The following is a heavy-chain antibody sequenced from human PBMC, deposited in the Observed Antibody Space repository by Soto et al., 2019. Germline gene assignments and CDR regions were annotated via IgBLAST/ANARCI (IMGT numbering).Heavy chain of an antibody. CDR2: INAGNGNT. Sequence: ASVKVSCKASGYTFTSYAMHWVRQAPGQRLEWMGWINAGNGNTKYSQKFQGRVTITRDTSASTAYMELSSLRSEDTAVYYCAREAYCTNGVCYYFDYWGQGTLVPVSS. D-gene: IGHD2-8*01. V-gene: IGHV1-3*01. CDR1: GYTFTSYA. J-gene: IGHJ4*02. CDR3: AREAYCTNGVCYYFDY.